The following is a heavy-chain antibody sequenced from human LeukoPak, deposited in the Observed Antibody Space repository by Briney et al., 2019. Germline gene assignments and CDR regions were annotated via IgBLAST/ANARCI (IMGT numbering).Heavy chain of an antibody. CDR2: IIPIFGTA. V-gene: IGHV1-69*01. D-gene: IGHD3-3*01. CDR1: GGTFSSYA. Sequence: SSVKVSCKASGGTFSSYAISWVRQAPGQGLEWMGGIIPIFGTANYAQKFQGRVTITADESTSTAYKELSSLRSEDTAVYYCARARDFGVVTHNWFDPWGQGTLVTVSS. CDR3: ARARDFGVVTHNWFDP. J-gene: IGHJ5*02.